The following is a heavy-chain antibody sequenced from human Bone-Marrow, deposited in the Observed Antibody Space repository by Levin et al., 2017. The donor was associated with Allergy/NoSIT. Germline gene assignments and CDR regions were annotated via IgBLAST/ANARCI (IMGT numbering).Heavy chain of an antibody. D-gene: IGHD3-16*02. J-gene: IGHJ4*02. CDR2: ISNDGSNK. CDR1: GFTFSSYA. V-gene: IGHV3-30*04. Sequence: GGSLRLSCAASGFTFSSYAMHWVRQAPGKGLEWVAVISNDGSNKYYADSVKGRFTISRDNSKNTVYLEMNSLRNEDTAVYYCARRSHYRFGLAAPLGSWGQGTLVTVSS. CDR3: ARRSHYRFGLAAPLGS.